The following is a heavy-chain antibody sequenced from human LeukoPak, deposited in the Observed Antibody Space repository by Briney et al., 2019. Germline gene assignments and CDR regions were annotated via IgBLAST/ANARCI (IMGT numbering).Heavy chain of an antibody. J-gene: IGHJ3*02. V-gene: IGHV3-23*01. CDR2: ITGSGGNT. Sequence: GGSLRLSCAASGLTFSTYGMNWVRQAPGKGLEWVSAITGSGGNTYYADSVKGRFTVSRDNSKNTLFLQMKSLTADDTAVYYCAKVRSPTVVTQLNAFDIWGQGTMVTVSS. CDR3: AKVRSPTVVTQLNAFDI. D-gene: IGHD4-23*01. CDR1: GLTFSTYG.